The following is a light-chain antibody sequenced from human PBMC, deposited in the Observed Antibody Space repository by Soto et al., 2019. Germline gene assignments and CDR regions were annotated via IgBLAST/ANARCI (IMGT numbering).Light chain of an antibody. Sequence: EIVLTQSPATLSLSPGERATLSCRASQSVGIYLAWYQHKPGQAPRLVMYDSSDRATGIPARFSGSGSGTDFTLTISSLEPEDSAVYYCQQRGNWPLYTFGQGTKLEIK. V-gene: IGKV3-11*01. CDR3: QQRGNWPLYT. CDR2: DSS. CDR1: QSVGIY. J-gene: IGKJ2*01.